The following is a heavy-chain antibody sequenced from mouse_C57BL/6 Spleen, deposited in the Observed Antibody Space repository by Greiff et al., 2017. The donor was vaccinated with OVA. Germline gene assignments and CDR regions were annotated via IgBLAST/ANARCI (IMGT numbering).Heavy chain of an antibody. CDR3: AIGEKKYDYDGSYYAMDY. J-gene: IGHJ4*01. CDR2: IHPSDSDT. D-gene: IGHD2-4*01. Sequence: QVQLQQPGAELVKPGASVKLSCKASGYTFTSYWMHWVKQRPGQGLEWIGRIHPSDSDTNYNQKFKGKATLTVDKSSSTAYMQLSSLTSEDSAVDYCAIGEKKYDYDGSYYAMDYWGQGTSVTVSS. CDR1: GYTFTSYW. V-gene: IGHV1-74*01.